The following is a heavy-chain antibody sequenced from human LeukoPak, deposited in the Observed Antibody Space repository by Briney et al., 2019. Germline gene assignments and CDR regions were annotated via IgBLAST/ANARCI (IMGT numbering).Heavy chain of an antibody. CDR2: FSYSGGT. CDR3: ARRLRYYYDSSGYYIFDY. V-gene: IGHV4-39*01. CDR1: GGSISSSTYC. D-gene: IGHD3-22*01. Sequence: PSETLSLTCTVSGGSISSSTYCWGWIRQPPGKGLEWIGSFSYSGGTYYTPSLKSRVTISVDTSKNQFSLELSFVNDADTAVNFCARRLRYYYDSSGYYIFDYWGQGTLVTVSS. J-gene: IGHJ4*02.